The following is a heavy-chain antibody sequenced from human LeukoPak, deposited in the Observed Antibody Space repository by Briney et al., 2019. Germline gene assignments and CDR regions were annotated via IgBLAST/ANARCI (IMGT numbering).Heavy chain of an antibody. D-gene: IGHD3-10*01. CDR2: IYTSGST. V-gene: IGHV4-4*07. Sequence: SETLSLTCTVSGGSIRSYYWSWIREPPGKGVEWIGRIYTSGSTNYNPSLKSRVTMSVDTSKNQFSLKLSSVTAADTAVYYCARARSPTVFDYWGQGTLVTVSS. J-gene: IGHJ4*02. CDR3: ARARSPTVFDY. CDR1: GGSIRSYY.